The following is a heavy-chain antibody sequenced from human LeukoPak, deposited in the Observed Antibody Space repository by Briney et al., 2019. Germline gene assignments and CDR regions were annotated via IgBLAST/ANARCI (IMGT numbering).Heavy chain of an antibody. V-gene: IGHV4-34*01. Sequence: SETLSLTCAVYGGSFSDYYWTWIRLPPGKGLEWIGEINHSGSTNYNPSLKSRVTISVDTSKNQFSLNLRSVTAADTAVYYCARVGPDITSWHYWGQGTLVTVSS. CDR3: ARVGPDITSWHY. J-gene: IGHJ4*02. D-gene: IGHD2-2*01. CDR1: GGSFSDYY. CDR2: INHSGST.